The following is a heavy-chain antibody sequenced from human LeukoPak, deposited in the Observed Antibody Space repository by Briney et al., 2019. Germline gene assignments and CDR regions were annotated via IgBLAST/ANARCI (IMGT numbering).Heavy chain of an antibody. CDR2: INPNSGGT. D-gene: IGHD6-19*01. Sequence: GASVKVSCKASGYTFTGYYMHWVRQAPGQGLEWMGWINPNSGGTNYAQKFQGWVTMTRDTSISTAYMELSRLRSDDTAVYYCARARDSSAWYSAFDIWGQGTMVTVSS. V-gene: IGHV1-2*04. CDR3: ARARDSSAWYSAFDI. J-gene: IGHJ3*02. CDR1: GYTFTGYY.